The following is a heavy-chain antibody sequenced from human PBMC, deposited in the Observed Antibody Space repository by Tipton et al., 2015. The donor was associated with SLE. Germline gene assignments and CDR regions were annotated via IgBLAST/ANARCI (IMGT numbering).Heavy chain of an antibody. J-gene: IGHJ5*02. CDR2: IYTSGST. V-gene: IGHV4-61*02. CDR1: GGSISSGGYY. Sequence: TLSLTCTVSGGSISSGGYYWSWIRQPAGKGLEWIGRIYTSGSTNYNPSLKSRVTMSVDTSKNQFSLKLSSVTAADTAVYYCARGIRAWGQGTLVTVSS. CDR3: ARGIRA. D-gene: IGHD2-15*01.